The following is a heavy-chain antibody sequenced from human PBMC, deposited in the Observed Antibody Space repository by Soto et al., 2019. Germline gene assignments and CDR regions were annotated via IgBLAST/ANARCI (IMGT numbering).Heavy chain of an antibody. Sequence: QVQLVQSGAEVKKPGASVKVSCKASGYTFTGYAIHWVRHAPGQRLEWMGWINAGNGNTKYSQKFQGRVTITRDTSASTAYMELSSLRSEDTAVYYCARGDYYDIHDYWGQGTLVTVSS. J-gene: IGHJ4*02. CDR2: INAGNGNT. V-gene: IGHV1-3*01. CDR3: ARGDYYDIHDY. CDR1: GYTFTGYA. D-gene: IGHD3-22*01.